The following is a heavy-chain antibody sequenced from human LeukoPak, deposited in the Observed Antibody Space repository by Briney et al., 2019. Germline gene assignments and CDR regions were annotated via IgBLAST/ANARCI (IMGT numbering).Heavy chain of an antibody. CDR3: AREGGEGNFDY. D-gene: IGHD2-15*01. V-gene: IGHV4-38-2*02. Sequence: KTGGSLRLPCAASGFTYRDYYMRWMPQPPGRGLEWIGSIYYSGSTYYNPSLKSRVTISVDTSKNQFSLRLNSVTAADTAVYYCAREGGEGNFDYWGQGTLVTVSS. CDR2: IYYSGST. CDR1: GFTYRDYY. J-gene: IGHJ4*02.